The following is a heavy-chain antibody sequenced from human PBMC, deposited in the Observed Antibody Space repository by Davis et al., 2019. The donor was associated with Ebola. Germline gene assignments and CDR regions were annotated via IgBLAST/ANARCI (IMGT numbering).Heavy chain of an antibody. V-gene: IGHV3-53*01. Sequence: GESLKISCAVSGFTFGSYAMSWVRRAPGKGLEWVSVIYSHGEEYYADSVKGRFTISKDNFKNIVYLQMNSLRAEDTAVYYCARDLRGWRTSDYWGQGTLVTVSS. CDR2: IYSHGEE. J-gene: IGHJ4*02. CDR1: GFTFGSYA. CDR3: ARDLRGWRTSDY. D-gene: IGHD3-3*01.